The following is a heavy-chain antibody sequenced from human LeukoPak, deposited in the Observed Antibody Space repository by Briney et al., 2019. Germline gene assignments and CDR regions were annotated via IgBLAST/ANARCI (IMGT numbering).Heavy chain of an antibody. CDR1: GGSISSSNG. V-gene: IGHV4-4*02. CDR2: IYHSGST. D-gene: IGHD6-13*01. Sequence: SGTLSLTCAVSGGSISSSNGWSWVRQPPGKGLEWIGEIYHSGSTNYNPSLKSRVTISVDKSKNQFPLKLSSVTAADTAVYYCARVGAAAGRYKLFDYWGQGTLVTVSS. CDR3: ARVGAAAGRYKLFDY. J-gene: IGHJ4*02.